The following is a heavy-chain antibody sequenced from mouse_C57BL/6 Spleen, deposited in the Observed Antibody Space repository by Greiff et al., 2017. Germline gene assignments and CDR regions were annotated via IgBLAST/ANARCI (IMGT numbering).Heavy chain of an antibody. V-gene: IGHV5-17*01. CDR2: ISSGSSTI. Sequence: EVQLQESGGGLVKPGGSLKFSCAASGFTFSDYGMHWVRQAPEKGLEWVAYISSGSSTIYYAATVKGRFTISRDNAKNTLFLQMTSLRSEDTAMYYCATVGYYGSSHWYFDVWGTGTTVTVSS. J-gene: IGHJ1*03. D-gene: IGHD1-1*01. CDR3: ATVGYYGSSHWYFDV. CDR1: GFTFSDYG.